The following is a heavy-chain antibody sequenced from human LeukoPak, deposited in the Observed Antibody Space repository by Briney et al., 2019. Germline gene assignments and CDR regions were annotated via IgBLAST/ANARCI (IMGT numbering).Heavy chain of an antibody. CDR1: GFTFDDYT. CDR2: ISSSSSYI. Sequence: GGSLRLSCAASGFTFDDYTMHWVRQAPGKGLEWVSSISSSSSYIYYADSVKGRFTISRDNSKNTLYLQMNSLRAEDTAVYYCARGGVVGATNYYYYYMDVWGKGITVTVSS. V-gene: IGHV3-21*01. J-gene: IGHJ6*03. D-gene: IGHD1-26*01. CDR3: ARGGVVGATNYYYYYMDV.